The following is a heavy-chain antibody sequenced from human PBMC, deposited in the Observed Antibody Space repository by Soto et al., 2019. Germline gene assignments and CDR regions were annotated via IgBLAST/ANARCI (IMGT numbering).Heavy chain of an antibody. V-gene: IGHV4-34*01. CDR2: INHSGST. J-gene: IGHJ3*02. D-gene: IGHD3-16*02. Sequence: QVQLQQWGAGLLKPSETLSLTCAVYGGSFSGYYWSWIRQPPGKGLEWIGEINHSGSTNYNPSLKRRATISVDTSKNQFSLKLSSVTAADTAVYYCARARRGSYRYKDNRGAFDIWGQGTMVTVSS. CDR1: GGSFSGYY. CDR3: ARARRGSYRYKDNRGAFDI.